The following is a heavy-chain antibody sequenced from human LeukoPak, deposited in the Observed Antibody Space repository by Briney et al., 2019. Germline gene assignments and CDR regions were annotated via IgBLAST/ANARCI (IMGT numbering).Heavy chain of an antibody. D-gene: IGHD2-2*01. CDR1: GYTFTSYD. V-gene: IGHV1-8*03. CDR3: ARARGGGYQLPQPPYYYYYYMDV. Sequence: ASVKVSCKASGYTFTSYDINWVRQATGQGLEWMGWMNPNSGNTGYAQKFQGRVTITRNTSISTAYMELSSLRSADTAVYYCARARGGGYQLPQPPYYYYYYMDVWGKGTTVTVSS. J-gene: IGHJ6*03. CDR2: MNPNSGNT.